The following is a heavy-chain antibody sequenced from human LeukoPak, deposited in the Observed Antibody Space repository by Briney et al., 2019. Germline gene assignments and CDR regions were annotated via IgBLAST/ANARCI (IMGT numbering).Heavy chain of an antibody. Sequence: PSETLSLTCTVSGGSISSYYWSWIRQPAGKGLEWIGRIYTSGSINYNPSLKSRVTMSVDTSKNQFSLKLSSVTAADTAVYYCARDQWGYYDSSGYYYFDYWGQGTLVTVSS. J-gene: IGHJ4*02. CDR2: IYTSGSI. D-gene: IGHD3-22*01. CDR3: ARDQWGYYDSSGYYYFDY. V-gene: IGHV4-4*07. CDR1: GGSISSYY.